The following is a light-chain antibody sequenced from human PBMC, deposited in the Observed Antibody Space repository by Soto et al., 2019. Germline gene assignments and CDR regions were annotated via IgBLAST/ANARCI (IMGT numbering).Light chain of an antibody. CDR2: EVS. V-gene: IGLV2-8*01. CDR1: SSDVGGYNY. Sequence: QSALTQPPSASRSPGQSVTISCTGTSSDVGGYNYVSWYQQHPGKAPKLMIYEVSKRPSGVPDRFSGSKSGNTASLTVSGLQAEDEADYYCSSYAGSNKFGVFGGGTKLTVL. CDR3: SSYAGSNKFGV. J-gene: IGLJ2*01.